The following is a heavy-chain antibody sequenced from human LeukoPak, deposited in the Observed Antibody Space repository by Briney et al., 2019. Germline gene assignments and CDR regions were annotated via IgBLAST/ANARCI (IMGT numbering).Heavy chain of an antibody. J-gene: IGHJ4*02. CDR1: GYTFTSYW. CDR3: ARLSGTSGDYVLGAVDY. V-gene: IGHV5-51*01. CDR2: IYPGDSDT. D-gene: IGHD3-16*01. Sequence: PGESLKISCKGSGYTFTSYWIGWVRQMPGKGLEWMGIIYPGDSDTRYSPSFQGQVTISADKSISTAYLQWSSLKASDTAMYYCARLSGTSGDYVLGAVDYWGQGTLVTVSS.